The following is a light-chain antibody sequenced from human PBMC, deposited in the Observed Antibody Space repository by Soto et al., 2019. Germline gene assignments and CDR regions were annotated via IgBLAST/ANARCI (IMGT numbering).Light chain of an antibody. CDR2: EAS. J-gene: IGKJ5*01. V-gene: IGKV3-11*01. CDR1: ERIYSAY. Sequence: EIVLTQSPATLSLSPGERATLSCRASERIYSAYLGWYQQKPGQAPRLLIYEASSRATGVPARFIGSGSGTDFTLTISSLEPEDFAIYYCQKRGNWPHFGQGTRLEIK. CDR3: QKRGNWPH.